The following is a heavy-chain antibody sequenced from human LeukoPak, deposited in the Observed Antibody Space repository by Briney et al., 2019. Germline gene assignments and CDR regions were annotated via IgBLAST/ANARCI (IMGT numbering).Heavy chain of an antibody. J-gene: IGHJ4*02. Sequence: ASVKVSCKASGYTFTSYGISWVRQAPGQGLEWMGWISAYNGNTNCAQKLQGRVTMTTDTSTSTAYMELRSLRSDDTAVYYCARKPPSGSYGLDVSGYFDYWGQGTLVTVSS. CDR2: ISAYNGNT. D-gene: IGHD1-26*01. CDR3: ARKPPSGSYGLDVSGYFDY. V-gene: IGHV1-18*01. CDR1: GYTFTSYG.